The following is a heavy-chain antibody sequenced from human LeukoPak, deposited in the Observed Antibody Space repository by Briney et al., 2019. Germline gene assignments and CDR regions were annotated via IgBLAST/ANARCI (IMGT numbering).Heavy chain of an antibody. Sequence: ASVKVSCKTSGYTFADYYLTWVRQAPGQGFEWLGWINPKTGVTKYAQNLLGRVTMTSDTSISTAYMELSRLTSDDTALYFCARDIILDSWGQGTLVTVSS. V-gene: IGHV1-2*02. CDR3: ARDIILDS. CDR1: GYTFADYY. CDR2: INPKTGVT. D-gene: IGHD1-14*01. J-gene: IGHJ5*01.